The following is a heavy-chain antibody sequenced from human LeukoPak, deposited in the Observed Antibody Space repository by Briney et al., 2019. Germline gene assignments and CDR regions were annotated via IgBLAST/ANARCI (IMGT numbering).Heavy chain of an antibody. CDR1: EFPFSSYS. CDR2: ITNSGNSK. J-gene: IGHJ6*02. CDR3: ARVPLGYYYYGMDV. D-gene: IGHD3-16*01. Sequence: GGPLSLSCAASEFPFSSYSMNWVRQAPGKGLEWVSYITNSGNSKSYADSVKGRFTISRDNSKNTLYLQMNSLRAEDTAMYYCARVPLGYYYYGMDVWGQGTTVTVSS. V-gene: IGHV3-48*01.